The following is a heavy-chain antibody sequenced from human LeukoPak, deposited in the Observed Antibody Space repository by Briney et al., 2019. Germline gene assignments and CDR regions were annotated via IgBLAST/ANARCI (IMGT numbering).Heavy chain of an antibody. D-gene: IGHD1-26*01. CDR2: IYYSGST. CDR3: ARTIVGATGYFDY. Sequence: SETLSLTCTVSGGSISSRDYYWSWIRQPPGKGLEWIGYIYYSGSTYYNPSLKSRVTISVDTSKNQFSLKLSSVTAADTAVYYCARTIVGATGYFDYWGQGTLVTVSS. J-gene: IGHJ4*02. V-gene: IGHV4-30-4*08. CDR1: GGSISSRDYY.